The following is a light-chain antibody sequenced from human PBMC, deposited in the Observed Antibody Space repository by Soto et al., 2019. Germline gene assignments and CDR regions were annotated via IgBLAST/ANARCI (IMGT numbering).Light chain of an antibody. CDR1: QGIGNS. CDR2: SAS. CDR3: QKYDSAPWT. Sequence: IQMTQSPSSLSASVGDRVIITCRASQGIGNSLAWYQQKAGRVPKLLMHSASTLLSGVPSRFSGSGSGTDFTLTISSLQPDDVANYYCQKYDSAPWTFGQGTKVEIK. J-gene: IGKJ1*01. V-gene: IGKV1-27*01.